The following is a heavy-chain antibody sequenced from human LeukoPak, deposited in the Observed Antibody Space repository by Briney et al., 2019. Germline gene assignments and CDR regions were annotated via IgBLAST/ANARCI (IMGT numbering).Heavy chain of an antibody. D-gene: IGHD3-22*01. J-gene: IGHJ4*02. CDR1: GFTFSDYY. Sequence: GGSLRLSCAASGFTFSDYYMSWIRQAPGKGLEWVSYISSSGSTIYYADSVKGRFTISRDNAKNSLYLQMNSLRAEDTAVYYCAGSAPNYYDSSGYSVDYWGQGTLVTVSS. V-gene: IGHV3-11*01. CDR3: AGSAPNYYDSSGYSVDY. CDR2: ISSSGSTI.